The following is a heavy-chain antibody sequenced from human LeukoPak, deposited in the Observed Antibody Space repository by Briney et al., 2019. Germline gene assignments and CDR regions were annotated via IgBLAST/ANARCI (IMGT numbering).Heavy chain of an antibody. D-gene: IGHD3-10*01. Sequence: GGSLRLSCVASGFTLSSHNINWVRQAPGKGLEWVSHISSSGSITYYVDSVKGRITISRDNAKNSVSLYMNSLRAEDSAVYYCARPGITAFDIWGQGTMVTVSS. CDR3: ARPGITAFDI. V-gene: IGHV3-48*01. CDR1: GFTLSSHN. CDR2: ISSSGSIT. J-gene: IGHJ3*02.